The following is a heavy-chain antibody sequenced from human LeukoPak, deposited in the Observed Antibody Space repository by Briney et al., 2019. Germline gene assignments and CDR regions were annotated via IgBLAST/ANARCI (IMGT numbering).Heavy chain of an antibody. D-gene: IGHD3-22*01. CDR2: MYLSGTT. J-gene: IGHJ4*02. V-gene: IGHV4-4*02. Sequence: PSGTLSLTCTVSGDSINSLDLWSWVRQPPGKGLEWIGEMYLSGTTHSNPSVKSRVTISIDKSKDQFFLNLSSVTAADTAVYYCAGLVGRYSSGLYYYYFDYWGQGTLVTVSS. CDR1: GDSINSLDL. CDR3: AGLVGRYSSGLYYYYFDY.